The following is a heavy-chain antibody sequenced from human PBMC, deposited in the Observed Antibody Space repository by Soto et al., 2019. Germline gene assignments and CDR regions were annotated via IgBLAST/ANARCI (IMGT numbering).Heavy chain of an antibody. CDR2: TYWDGDE. D-gene: IGHD5-12*01. V-gene: IGHV2-5*02. J-gene: IGHJ4*02. CDR3: VGSFSGYDVSFNY. Sequence: QIILKESGPTLVKPTQTVTLTCTLSGFSLTTPQVAVGWIRQPPGKALEWLGVTYWDGDERYSPSLKTRLAITKDASKTHVVLTVTNVSPVDTATYFCVGSFSGYDVSFNYWGQGTLVTVSS. CDR1: GFSLTTPQVA.